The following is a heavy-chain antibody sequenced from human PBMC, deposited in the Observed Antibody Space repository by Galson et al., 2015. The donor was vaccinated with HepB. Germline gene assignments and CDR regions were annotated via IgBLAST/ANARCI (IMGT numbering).Heavy chain of an antibody. V-gene: IGHV3-23*01. CDR1: GFTFSSYA. Sequence: SLRLSCAASGFTFSSYAMSWVRQAPGKGLEWVSAISGSGGSTYYADSVKGRFTISRDNSKNTLYLQMNSLRAEDTAVYYCAKLIWFGELLPLDYWGQGTLVTVSS. CDR3: AKLIWFGELLPLDY. CDR2: ISGSGGST. D-gene: IGHD3-10*01. J-gene: IGHJ4*02.